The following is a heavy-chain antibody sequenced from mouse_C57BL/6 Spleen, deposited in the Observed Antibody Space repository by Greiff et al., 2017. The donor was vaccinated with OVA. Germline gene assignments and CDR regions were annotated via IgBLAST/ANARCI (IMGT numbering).Heavy chain of an antibody. V-gene: IGHV1-54*01. Sequence: VQLQQSGAELVRPGTSVKVSCKASGYAFTNYLIEWVKQRPGQGLEWIGVINPGSGGTNYNETFKGKATLTADKSSSTAYMQLSSLTSEDSAVYCCARSPYYGSSYGYYFDYWGQGTTLTVSS. CDR3: ARSPYYGSSYGYYFDY. CDR2: INPGSGGT. CDR1: GYAFTNYL. J-gene: IGHJ2*01. D-gene: IGHD1-1*01.